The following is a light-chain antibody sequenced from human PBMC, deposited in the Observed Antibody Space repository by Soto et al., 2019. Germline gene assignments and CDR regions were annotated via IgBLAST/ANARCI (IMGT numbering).Light chain of an antibody. J-gene: IGKJ3*01. CDR1: QSISSY. CDR2: DAS. CDR3: QQYNSY. V-gene: IGKV1-5*01. Sequence: DIQSTQSPSSLSASVGDRVTITCRASQSISSYLNWYQQKPLKAPNLLIYDASSLQSGVPSRFSGSGSGTEFTLTISSLQPDDFATYSCQQYNSYVGPGTQVEIK.